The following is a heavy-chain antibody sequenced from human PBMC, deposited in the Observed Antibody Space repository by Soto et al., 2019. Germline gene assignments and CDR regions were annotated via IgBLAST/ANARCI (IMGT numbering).Heavy chain of an antibody. D-gene: IGHD6-13*01. CDR3: ASGPIAAAFDY. J-gene: IGHJ4*02. V-gene: IGHV4-39*01. Sequence: PSETLSLTCTVSGGSISSSSYYWGWIRQPPGKGLEWIGSIYYSGGTYYNPSLKSRVTISVDTSKNQFSLKLSSVTAADTAVYYCASGPIAAAFDYWGQGTQVTVSS. CDR2: IYYSGGT. CDR1: GGSISSSSYY.